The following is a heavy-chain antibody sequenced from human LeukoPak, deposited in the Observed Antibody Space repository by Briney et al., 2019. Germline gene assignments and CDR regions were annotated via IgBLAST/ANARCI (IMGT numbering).Heavy chain of an antibody. D-gene: IGHD3-10*01. V-gene: IGHV1-2*02. CDR2: INPNSGGT. Sequence: VASLKVSCKASGYSFTGYSIHWVRQAPGQGLEWMGWINPNSGGTNYAQRFQGRVTMTRDTSINTAYMELSRLGSDDTAVYYCARCFYYGSGTYYENAMDVWGQGTLVTVSS. J-gene: IGHJ4*02. CDR3: ARCFYYGSGTYYENAMDV. CDR1: GYSFTGYS.